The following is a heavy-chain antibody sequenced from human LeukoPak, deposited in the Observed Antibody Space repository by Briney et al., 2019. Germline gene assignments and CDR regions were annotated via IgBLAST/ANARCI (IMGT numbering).Heavy chain of an antibody. CDR1: GYTFTSYY. V-gene: IGHV1-2*02. CDR3: ASYSRPLY. J-gene: IGHJ4*02. CDR2: INPNSGDT. D-gene: IGHD1-26*01. Sequence: ASVKVSCKASGYTFTSYYLHWVRQAPGQGPEWMGWINPNSGDTNYAQKFQGRVTMTSDTSITTAYMELDTLRSDDTAVYYCASYSRPLYWGQGTLVTVSS.